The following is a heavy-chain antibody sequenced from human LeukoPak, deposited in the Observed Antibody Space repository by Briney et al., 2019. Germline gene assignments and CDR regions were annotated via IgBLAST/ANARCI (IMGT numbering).Heavy chain of an antibody. Sequence: GGSLRLSCAASGFTFSSYGMSWVRQAPGKGLEWVSAISGSGGSTYYADSVKGRFTISRDNSKNTLNLQMNSLKTEDTAVYYCAKDRGYNILTGYSKGHYFDYWGQGTLVTVSS. CDR1: GFTFSSYG. CDR2: ISGSGGST. CDR3: AKDRGYNILTGYSKGHYFDY. J-gene: IGHJ4*02. D-gene: IGHD3-9*01. V-gene: IGHV3-23*01.